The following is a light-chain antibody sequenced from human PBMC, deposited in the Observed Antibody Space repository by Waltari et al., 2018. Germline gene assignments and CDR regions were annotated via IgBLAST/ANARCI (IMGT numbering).Light chain of an antibody. V-gene: IGKV3-11*01. CDR3: QQRSNWSPALT. Sequence: EIVLTQSPATLSLSPGERATLSCRASQSVGNYLAWYQQKPGQAPRLLIYDASNRATGIPARFSGSGSGTDFTLTISSLEPEDFADYYCQQRSNWSPALTFGGGTKVEIK. CDR1: QSVGNY. CDR2: DAS. J-gene: IGKJ4*01.